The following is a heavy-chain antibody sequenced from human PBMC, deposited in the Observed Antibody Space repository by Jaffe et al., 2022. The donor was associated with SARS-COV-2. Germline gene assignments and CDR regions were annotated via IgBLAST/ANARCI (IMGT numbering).Heavy chain of an antibody. CDR3: AREAGYVAPYFDY. J-gene: IGHJ4*02. CDR1: GFTFSSYS. Sequence: EVQLVESGGGLVKPGGSLRLSCAASGFTFSSYSMNWVRQAPGKGLEWVSSISSSSSYIYYADSVKGRFTISRDNAKNSLYLQMNSLRAEDTAVYYCAREAGYVAPYFDYWGQGTLVTVSS. V-gene: IGHV3-21*01. D-gene: IGHD5-12*01. CDR2: ISSSSSYI.